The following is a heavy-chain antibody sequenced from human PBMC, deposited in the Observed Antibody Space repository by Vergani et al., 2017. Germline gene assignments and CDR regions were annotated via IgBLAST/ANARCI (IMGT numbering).Heavy chain of an antibody. CDR2: ISNSGNTI. CDR1: GFSFSDHY. J-gene: IGHJ3*02. V-gene: IGHV3-11*01. D-gene: IGHD5-24*01. CDR3: ARDHRDFNNYPGTFDI. Sequence: QVQLVESGGGLVKPGGSLRLSCAASGFSFSDHYMTWIRQAPGKGLEWVSYISNSGNTIEYADSVKGRFYISRDNAKSSLFLQMDSLRAEDTAVYYCARDHRDFNNYPGTFDIWGQGSMVTVSS.